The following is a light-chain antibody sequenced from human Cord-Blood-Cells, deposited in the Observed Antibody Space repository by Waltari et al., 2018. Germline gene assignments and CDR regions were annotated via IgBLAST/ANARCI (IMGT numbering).Light chain of an antibody. CDR3: QQSYSTPIT. CDR2: AAS. Sequence: DNQMTQSPSSLSPSLRGRVPITCRASQSISSYLNWYQQKPGKAPKLLIYAASSSQSGVPARFSGSGSGTDFTLTISSLQPEDFATYYCQQSYSTPITFGQGTRLEIK. CDR1: QSISSY. V-gene: IGKV1-39*01. J-gene: IGKJ5*01.